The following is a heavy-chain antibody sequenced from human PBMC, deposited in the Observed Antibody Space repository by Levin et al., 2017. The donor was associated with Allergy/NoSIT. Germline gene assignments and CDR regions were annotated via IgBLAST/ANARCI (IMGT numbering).Heavy chain of an antibody. D-gene: IGHD3-22*01. CDR1: GGSISHYY. CDR3: AREHRDYVGDGYYYGF. J-gene: IGHJ4*02. CDR2: IYISGNT. V-gene: IGHV4-4*07. Sequence: SQTLSLTCTVSGGSISHYYWSWIRQPAGKGLEWIGRIYISGNTDYNPSLESRVTMSVDTSKNQFSLQLTSVTAADTAVYYCAREHRDYVGDGYYYGFWGRGTLVTVSS.